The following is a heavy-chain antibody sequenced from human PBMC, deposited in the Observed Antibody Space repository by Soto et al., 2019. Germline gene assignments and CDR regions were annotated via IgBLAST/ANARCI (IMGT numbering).Heavy chain of an antibody. CDR2: ISYDGNYK. Sequence: GGSLRLSCAASGFTFSSYGMHWVCQAPGKGLEWVAIISYDGNYKHHADSVKGRFTISRDNSKNTLYLQMNSLRAEDTAVYYCGKVSTYYYDSTFDYWGQGTLVTVSS. CDR1: GFTFSSYG. J-gene: IGHJ4*02. D-gene: IGHD3-22*01. CDR3: GKVSTYYYDSTFDY. V-gene: IGHV3-30*18.